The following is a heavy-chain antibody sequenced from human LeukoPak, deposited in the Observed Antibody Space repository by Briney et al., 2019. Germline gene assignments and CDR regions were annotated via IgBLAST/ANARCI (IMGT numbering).Heavy chain of an antibody. CDR1: GFTFSSYG. CDR2: ISYDGSNK. V-gene: IGHV3-30*18. D-gene: IGHD6-19*01. CDR3: AKDGSIAVAGTDY. J-gene: IGHJ4*02. Sequence: PGRSLRLSCAASGFTFSSYGMHWVRQAPGKGLEWVAVISYDGSNKYYADFVKGRFTISRDNSKNTLYLQMNSLRAEDTAVYYRAKDGSIAVAGTDYWGQGTLVTVSS.